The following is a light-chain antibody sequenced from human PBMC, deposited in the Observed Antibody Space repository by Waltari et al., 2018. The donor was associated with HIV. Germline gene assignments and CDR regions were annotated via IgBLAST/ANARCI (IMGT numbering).Light chain of an antibody. CDR2: EVN. CDR3: CSYAGDSNYV. J-gene: IGLJ1*01. CDR1: CSELGIYHL. V-gene: IGLV2-23*02. Sequence: QSALTQPASVSGPLGHSNSISCSGSCSELGIYHLVSWYQVSPCKAPKLIIHEVNKRPSGVSDRFSGSKSGKTASLTISGLQTEDEADYYCCSYAGDSNYVFGTGTKVTVL.